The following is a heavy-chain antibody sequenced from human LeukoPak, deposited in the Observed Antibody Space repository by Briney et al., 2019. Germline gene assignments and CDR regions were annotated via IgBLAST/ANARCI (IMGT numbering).Heavy chain of an antibody. CDR2: ISSSSSYI. CDR3: ARGITGTTPDY. V-gene: IGHV3-21*01. D-gene: IGHD1-7*01. J-gene: IGHJ4*02. CDR1: GFTFSSYS. Sequence: GGSLRLSCAASGFTFSSYSMNWVRQAPGKGLEWVSSISSSSSYIYYADSVKGRFTISRDNAKNSLYLQVNSLRAEDTAVYYCARGITGTTPDYWGQGTLVTVSS.